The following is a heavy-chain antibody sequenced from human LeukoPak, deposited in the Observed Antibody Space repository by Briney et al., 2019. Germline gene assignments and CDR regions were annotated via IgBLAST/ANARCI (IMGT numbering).Heavy chain of an antibody. CDR1: GGSISSYY. CDR3: ARWHLDGYNPYDAFDI. Sequence: SETLSLTCTVSGGSISSYYWSWIRQPPGKGLEWIGYIYYSGSTNYNPPLKSRVTISVDTSKNQFSLKLSSVTAADTAVYYCARWHLDGYNPYDAFDIWGQGTMVSVSS. D-gene: IGHD5-24*01. CDR2: IYYSGST. V-gene: IGHV4-59*08. J-gene: IGHJ3*02.